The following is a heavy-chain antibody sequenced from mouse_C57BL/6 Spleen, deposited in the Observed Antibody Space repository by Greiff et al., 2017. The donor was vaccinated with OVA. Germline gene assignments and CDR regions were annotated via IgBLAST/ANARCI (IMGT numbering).Heavy chain of an antibody. J-gene: IGHJ1*03. Sequence: QVQLQQPGAELVRPGTSVKLSCKASGYTFTSYWMHWVKQRPGQGLEWIGVIDPSDSYTNYNQKFKGKATLTVDTSSSTAYIQLSSLTSEDSAVYYCARETTVVADWYFDVWGTGTTVTVSS. D-gene: IGHD1-1*01. CDR1: GYTFTSYW. CDR3: ARETTVVADWYFDV. V-gene: IGHV1-59*01. CDR2: IDPSDSYT.